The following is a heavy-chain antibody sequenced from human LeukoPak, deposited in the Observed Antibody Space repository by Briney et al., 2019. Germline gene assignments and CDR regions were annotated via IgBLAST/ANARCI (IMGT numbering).Heavy chain of an antibody. CDR2: INWNGGST. CDR3: ARSLKTLLWFGELSIDYYYYGMDV. CDR1: GFTFDDYG. D-gene: IGHD3-10*01. Sequence: GGSLRLSCAASGFTFDDYGMSWVRQAPGKGLEWVSGINWNGGSTGYADSVKGRFTISRDNAKNSLYLQMNSLRAEDTALYYCARSLKTLLWFGELSIDYYYYGMDVWGQGTTVTVSS. V-gene: IGHV3-20*04. J-gene: IGHJ6*02.